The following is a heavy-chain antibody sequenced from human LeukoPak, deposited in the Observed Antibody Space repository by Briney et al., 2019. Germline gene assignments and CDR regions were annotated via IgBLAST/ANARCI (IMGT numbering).Heavy chain of an antibody. CDR3: AKDPRHYSTNAFYFDY. CDR2: ISGNGGNA. V-gene: IGHV3-23*01. D-gene: IGHD2/OR15-2a*01. J-gene: IGHJ4*02. Sequence: GGSLRLSCAASGFTFSSYWMSWVRQAPGKGLEWVSVISGNGGNAYYADSVKGRFTISRDNAKNTLYLQMNSLRAEDTAVYYCAKDPRHYSTNAFYFDYWGQGTLVTVYS. CDR1: GFTFSSYW.